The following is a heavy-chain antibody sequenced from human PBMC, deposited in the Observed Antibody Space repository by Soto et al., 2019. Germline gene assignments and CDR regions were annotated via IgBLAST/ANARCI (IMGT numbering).Heavy chain of an antibody. CDR2: IYYSGST. CDR3: ARDQFKEYSGYIFDI. D-gene: IGHD5-12*01. Sequence: PSETLSLTCTVSGGSISSYYLSWIRQPPRKGLEWIGYIYYSGSTNYNPSLKSRVTISVDTSKNQFSLKLSSVTAADTAVYYCARDQFKEYSGYIFDIWGQGTMVTVSS. J-gene: IGHJ3*02. V-gene: IGHV4-59*01. CDR1: GGSISSYY.